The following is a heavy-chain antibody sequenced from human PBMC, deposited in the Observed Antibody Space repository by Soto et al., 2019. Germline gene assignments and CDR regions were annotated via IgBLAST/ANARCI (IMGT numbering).Heavy chain of an antibody. D-gene: IGHD1-1*01. CDR1: GFTFSDYY. V-gene: IGHV3-11*01. CDR3: ARDTLDGTTPNWFDP. J-gene: IGHJ5*02. Sequence: QVQLVESGGGLVKPGGSLRLSCAASGFTFSDYYMSWIRQAPGKGLEWVPYISSSGSTIYYADSVKGRFTISRDNAKNSLYLKMNSLRAEDTAVYYWARDTLDGTTPNWFDPWGQGTLVTVSS. CDR2: ISSSGSTI.